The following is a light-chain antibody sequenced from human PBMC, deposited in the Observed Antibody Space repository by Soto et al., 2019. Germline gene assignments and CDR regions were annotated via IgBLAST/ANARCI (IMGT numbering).Light chain of an antibody. Sequence: QSVLTQPPSVSAAPGQRVTISCSGSSSNIGSNYVSWYQLLPGPAPKLLIYDNYKRPSGIPDRFSGSTSGTSATLAIAGLQTGDEADYYCDSWDNSLSVVLFGGGTKLTVL. CDR3: DSWDNSLSVVL. CDR1: SSNIGSNY. CDR2: DNY. J-gene: IGLJ2*01. V-gene: IGLV1-51*01.